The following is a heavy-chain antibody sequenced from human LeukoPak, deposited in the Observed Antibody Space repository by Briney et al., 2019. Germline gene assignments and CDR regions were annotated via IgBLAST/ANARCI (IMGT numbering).Heavy chain of an antibody. J-gene: IGHJ2*01. V-gene: IGHV3-23*01. Sequence: GGSLRLSCAASGFTFSSYAMSWVRQAPGKGLEWVSAISGSGGSTYYADSVKGRFTISRDNSKNTLYLQMNSLRAENTAVYYCANGSWKSPQFRLIQYWYFDLWGRGALVTVSS. D-gene: IGHD1-1*01. CDR2: ISGSGGST. CDR3: ANGSWKSPQFRLIQYWYFDL. CDR1: GFTFSSYA.